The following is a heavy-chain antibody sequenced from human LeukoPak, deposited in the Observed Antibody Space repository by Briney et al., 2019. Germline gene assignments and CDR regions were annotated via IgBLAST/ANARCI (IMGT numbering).Heavy chain of an antibody. V-gene: IGHV1-69*05. CDR1: GGTFSSYA. CDR2: IIPIFGTA. CDR3: ARGYYDILTGYYRSDFDY. Sequence: ASVKVSCKASGGTFSSYAISWVRQAPGQGLEWMGGIIPIFGTANYAQKFQGRVTITTDESTSTAHMELSSLRSEDTAVYYCARGYYDILTGYYRSDFDYWGQGTLVTVSS. J-gene: IGHJ4*02. D-gene: IGHD3-9*01.